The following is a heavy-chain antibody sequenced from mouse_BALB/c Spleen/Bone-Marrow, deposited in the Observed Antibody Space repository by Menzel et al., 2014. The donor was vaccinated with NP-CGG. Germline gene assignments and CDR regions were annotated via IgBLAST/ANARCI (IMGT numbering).Heavy chain of an antibody. CDR1: GFTFSSFG. D-gene: IGHD1-1*01. CDR3: ARSGSSSGYFDY. CDR2: ISSGSSTN. V-gene: IGHV5-17*02. Sequence: EVQVVESGGGLVQPGGSRKLSCAASGFTFSSFGMHWVRQAPEKGLEWVAYISSGSSTNYYADTVMGRFTISRDNPKNTLFLQMTSLRSEDTAMYYCARSGSSSGYFDYWGQGTTLTVSS. J-gene: IGHJ2*01.